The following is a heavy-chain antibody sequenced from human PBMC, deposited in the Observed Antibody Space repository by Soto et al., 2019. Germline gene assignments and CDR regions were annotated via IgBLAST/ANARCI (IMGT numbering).Heavy chain of an antibody. CDR1: GFTFSSYA. V-gene: IGHV3-23*01. CDR2: ISGSGGST. J-gene: IGHJ6*02. D-gene: IGHD3-3*01. CDR3: ARSREGTIFGVVTHKRPFSYYYYGMDV. Sequence: GGSLRLSCAASGFTFSSYAMSWVRQAPGKGLEWVSAISGSGGSTYYADSVKGRFTISRDNSKNTLYLQMNSLRAEDTAVYYCARSREGTIFGVVTHKRPFSYYYYGMDVWGQGTTVTVSS.